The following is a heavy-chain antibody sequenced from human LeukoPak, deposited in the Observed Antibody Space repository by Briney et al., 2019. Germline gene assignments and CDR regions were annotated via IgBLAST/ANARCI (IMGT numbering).Heavy chain of an antibody. CDR2: IYHSGST. Sequence: PSETLSLTCAVSGGSISSSNWWSWVRQPPGKGLGWIGEIYHSGSTNYNPSLKSRVTISVDKSRNQFSLKLSSVTAADTAVYYCARAGGFFSPFGYWGQGTLVTVSS. CDR1: GGSISSSNW. V-gene: IGHV4-4*02. CDR3: ARAGGFFSPFGY. D-gene: IGHD3-16*01. J-gene: IGHJ4*02.